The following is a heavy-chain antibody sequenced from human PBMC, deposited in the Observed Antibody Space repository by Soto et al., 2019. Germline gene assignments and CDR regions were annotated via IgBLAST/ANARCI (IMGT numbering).Heavy chain of an antibody. CDR1: GYNFANYW. Sequence: GEPLKISCKGSGYNFANYWIGWVRQMPGKGLEWMGMTFPGDSDTKNSPSLQGQITMSVDKSDSSAYLQWRSLKASDTAMYYCAAGYTTGPDAFDIWGQGTMVTVSS. D-gene: IGHD6-13*01. CDR3: AAGYTTGPDAFDI. J-gene: IGHJ3*02. V-gene: IGHV5-51*01. CDR2: TFPGDSDT.